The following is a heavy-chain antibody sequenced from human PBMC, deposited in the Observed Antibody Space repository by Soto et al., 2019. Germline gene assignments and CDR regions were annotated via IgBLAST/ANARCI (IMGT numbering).Heavy chain of an antibody. Sequence: EVQLLGSGGGLVQPGGSLRLSCAASGFTFSSYAMSWVRQAPGKGLEWVSAISGSGGSTYYADSVKGRFTISRDNSKNTLYLQMNSLRAEDTAVYYCAKAKTYYYDSSGSFFDYWGQGTLVTVSS. CDR1: GFTFSSYA. D-gene: IGHD3-22*01. CDR3: AKAKTYYYDSSGSFFDY. CDR2: ISGSGGST. V-gene: IGHV3-23*01. J-gene: IGHJ4*02.